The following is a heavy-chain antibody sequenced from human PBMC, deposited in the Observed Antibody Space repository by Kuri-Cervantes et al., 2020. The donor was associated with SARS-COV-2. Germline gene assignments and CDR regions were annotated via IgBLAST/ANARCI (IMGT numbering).Heavy chain of an antibody. CDR1: GFTFSSYS. J-gene: IGHJ4*02. D-gene: IGHD2-8*01. CDR3: ARDNGDY. Sequence: GESLKISCAASGFTFSSYSMNWVRQAPGKGLEWVSSISSSSSYIYYADSVKSRFTISRDNAKNSLYLQMNSLRAEDTAVYYCARDNGDYWGQGTLVTVSS. V-gene: IGHV3-21*01. CDR2: ISSSSSYI.